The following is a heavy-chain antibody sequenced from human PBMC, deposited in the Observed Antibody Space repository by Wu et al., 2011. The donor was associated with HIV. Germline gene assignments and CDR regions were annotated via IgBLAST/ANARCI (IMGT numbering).Heavy chain of an antibody. Sequence: QVQLVQSGAEVKKVGASVKVSCKASGYTFTSYGISWVRQAPGQGLEWMGWISTYNGNTNYAQKLQGRVTMTTDTSTSTAYMELRSLRSDDTAVYYCARANVRYQLLYGWFDPWGQGTLVTVSS. D-gene: IGHD2-2*02. CDR2: ISTYNGNT. V-gene: IGHV1-18*01. CDR3: ARANVRYQLLYGWFDP. J-gene: IGHJ5*02. CDR1: GYTFTSYG.